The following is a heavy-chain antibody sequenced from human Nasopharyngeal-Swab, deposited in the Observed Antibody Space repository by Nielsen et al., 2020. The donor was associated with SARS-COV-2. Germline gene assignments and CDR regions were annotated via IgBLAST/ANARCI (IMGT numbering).Heavy chain of an antibody. CDR1: GGSISSYY. Sequence: SETLSLTCTVSGGSISSYYWSWIRQPPGKGLEWIGYIYYSGSTNYNPSLKSRVTISVDTSKNQFSLKLSSVTAADTAVYYCAREIKQLARNWFDPWGQGTLVTVSS. V-gene: IGHV4-59*12. D-gene: IGHD6-13*01. CDR3: AREIKQLARNWFDP. CDR2: IYYSGST. J-gene: IGHJ5*02.